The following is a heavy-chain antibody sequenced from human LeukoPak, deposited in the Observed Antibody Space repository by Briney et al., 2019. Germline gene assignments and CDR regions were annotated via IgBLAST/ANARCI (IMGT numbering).Heavy chain of an antibody. D-gene: IGHD7-27*01. CDR1: GFIFSSSW. J-gene: IGHJ3*02. Sequence: GGSLRLSCAGSGFIFSSSWMSWVRQAPGKGLEWVANIKQDGSEKYYVDSVKGRFTLSRDNAKNSVFLQMNSLRAEDSAVYYCAIIGDHTNAFDIWGQGTMVTVSS. CDR2: IKQDGSEK. CDR3: AIIGDHTNAFDI. V-gene: IGHV3-7*01.